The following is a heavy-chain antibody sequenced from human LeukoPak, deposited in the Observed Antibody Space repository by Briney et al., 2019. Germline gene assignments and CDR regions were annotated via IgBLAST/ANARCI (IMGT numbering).Heavy chain of an antibody. CDR3: AGRQHIVVLTATRGDFDI. D-gene: IGHD2-21*02. Sequence: SETLSLTCTASGGSISNYYWSWLRQPPGKGLEWIGYINYSGRTNYNPSLKSRVTMSSDTSKDQFSLKLNSLTAADTAVYYCAGRQHIVVLTATRGDFDIWGQGTMVTVSS. J-gene: IGHJ3*02. CDR2: INYSGRT. V-gene: IGHV4-59*01. CDR1: GGSISNYY.